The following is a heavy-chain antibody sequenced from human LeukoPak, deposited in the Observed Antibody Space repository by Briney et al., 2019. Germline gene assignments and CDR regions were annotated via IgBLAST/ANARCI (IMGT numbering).Heavy chain of an antibody. CDR3: ASQITIFGVVTQPNYYYYMDV. V-gene: IGHV4-38-2*01. CDR1: GYSISSGYY. Sequence: PSETLSLTCAVSGYSISSGYYWGWIRQPPGKGLEWIGSIYYSGSTYYNPSLKSRVTISVDTSKNQFSLKLSSVTAADTAVYYCASQITIFGVVTQPNYYYYMDVWGKGTTVTVSS. CDR2: IYYSGST. J-gene: IGHJ6*03. D-gene: IGHD3-3*01.